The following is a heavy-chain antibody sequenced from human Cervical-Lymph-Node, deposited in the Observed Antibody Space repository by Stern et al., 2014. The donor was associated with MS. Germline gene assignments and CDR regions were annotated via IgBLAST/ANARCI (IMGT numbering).Heavy chain of an antibody. CDR3: ARLSTAVDF. V-gene: IGHV4-59*08. CDR1: GGSISSRY. J-gene: IGHJ4*02. CDR2: ISNSGTT. Sequence: QVQLQQSGPGLVKPSETLSLTCAVSGGSISSRYWGWIRQPPGKGLEWIGLISNSGTTKTHPSLKSRVTLSLHTSQNTLSLQGPTLTAADTAVYYCARLSTAVDFWGQGTLVTVSS.